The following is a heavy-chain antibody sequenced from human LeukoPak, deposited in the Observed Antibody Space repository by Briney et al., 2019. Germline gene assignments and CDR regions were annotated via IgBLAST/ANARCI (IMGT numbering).Heavy chain of an antibody. V-gene: IGHV1-69*13. Sequence: SVTVSFTASGGTFISYAISWVRQAPGQGLEWMGGIIPIFGTANYAQKFQGRVTITADESTSTAYMELSSLRSEDTAVYYCARDWGVVPAAYGVAFDIWGQGTMVTVSS. J-gene: IGHJ3*02. CDR2: IIPIFGTA. CDR1: GGTFISYA. D-gene: IGHD2-2*01. CDR3: ARDWGVVPAAYGVAFDI.